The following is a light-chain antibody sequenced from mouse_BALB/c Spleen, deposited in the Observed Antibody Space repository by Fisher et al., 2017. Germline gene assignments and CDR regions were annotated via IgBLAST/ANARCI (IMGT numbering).Light chain of an antibody. CDR3: LQYDEFPFT. CDR2: RAN. J-gene: IGKJ4*01. CDR1: QDINSY. V-gene: IGKV14-111*01. Sequence: MTQTPSSMYASLGERVTITCKASQDINSYLSWFQQKPGKSPKTLIYRANRLVDGVPSRFSGSGSGQDYSLTISSLEYEDMGIYYCLQYDEFPFTFGSGTKLEIK.